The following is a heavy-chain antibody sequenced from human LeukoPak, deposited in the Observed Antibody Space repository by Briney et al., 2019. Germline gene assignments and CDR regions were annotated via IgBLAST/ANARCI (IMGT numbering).Heavy chain of an antibody. V-gene: IGHV3-33*01. Sequence: PGGSLRLSCAASGFTFSSYGMHWVRQAPGKGLEWVAVIWYGGSNKYYADSVKGRFTISRDNSKNTLYLQMNSLRAEDTAVYYCARDRLRIAVAGTLVDYWGQGTLVTVSS. CDR3: ARDRLRIAVAGTLVDY. CDR1: GFTFSSYG. J-gene: IGHJ4*02. D-gene: IGHD6-19*01. CDR2: IWYGGSNK.